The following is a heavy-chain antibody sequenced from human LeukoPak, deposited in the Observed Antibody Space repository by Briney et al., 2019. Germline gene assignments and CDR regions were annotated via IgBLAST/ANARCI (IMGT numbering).Heavy chain of an antibody. D-gene: IGHD5-18*01. CDR2: SSHSGNT. CDR1: GGSISSGDW. J-gene: IGHJ4*02. Sequence: SETLSLTCDVSGGSISSGDWWSWVRQPPGRGLEWIGESSHSGNTNYNPSLKSRVTVSVDKSKNQFSLKLSSVTAAGTAVYYCASRTGSSYGWALGYWGQGILVTVSS. CDR3: ASRTGSSYGWALGY. V-gene: IGHV4-4*02.